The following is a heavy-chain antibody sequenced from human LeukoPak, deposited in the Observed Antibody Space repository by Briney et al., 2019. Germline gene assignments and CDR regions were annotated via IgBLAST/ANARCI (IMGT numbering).Heavy chain of an antibody. CDR1: GGSISSGSYY. CDR3: ARTRSPMWEYQDY. CDR2: IYTSGST. V-gene: IGHV4-61*02. Sequence: PSQTLSLTCTVSGGSISSGSYYWSWIRQPAGKGLEWIGRIYTSGSTNYNPSLKSRVTISVDTSKNQFSLKLSSVTAADTAVYYCARTRSPMWEYQDYWGQGTLVTVSS. J-gene: IGHJ4*02. D-gene: IGHD1-26*01.